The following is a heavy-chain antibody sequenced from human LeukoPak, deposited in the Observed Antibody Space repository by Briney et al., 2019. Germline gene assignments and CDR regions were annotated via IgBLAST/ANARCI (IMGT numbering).Heavy chain of an antibody. Sequence: SQTLSLTCAISGDSVSSNSAAWNWIRQSPSRGLEWLGRTYYRSKWYNDHAVSVKSRITINPDTSKNQFSLQLNSVTPEDTAVYYCARDAPMGSSSPNRYFNLWGRGTLVTVSS. CDR3: ARDAPMGSSSPNRYFNL. CDR2: TYYRSKWYN. J-gene: IGHJ2*01. D-gene: IGHD6-6*01. CDR1: GDSVSSNSAA. V-gene: IGHV6-1*01.